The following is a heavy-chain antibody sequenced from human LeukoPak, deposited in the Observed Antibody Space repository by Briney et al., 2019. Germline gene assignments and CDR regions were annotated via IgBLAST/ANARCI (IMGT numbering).Heavy chain of an antibody. J-gene: IGHJ6*02. CDR3: ASWVSARRVDV. CDR2: ISSSSSYI. V-gene: IGHV3-21*01. D-gene: IGHD3-16*01. CDR1: GFTFSSYS. Sequence: GGSLRLSCAASGFTFSSYSMNWVRQAPGKGLEWVSSISSSSSYIYYADSVKGRFTISRDNSKNTLYLQMNSLRAEDTAVYYCASWVSARRVDVWGQGSTVTVSS.